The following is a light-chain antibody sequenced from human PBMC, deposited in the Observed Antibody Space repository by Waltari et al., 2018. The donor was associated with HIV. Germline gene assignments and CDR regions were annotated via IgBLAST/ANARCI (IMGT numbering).Light chain of an antibody. CDR3: QSADSSETLGV. Sequence: YELTQPPSVSVSPGQTAKIICSGDELPDHYAHWYQQRPGQAPVLVIYKDKGRPSGIPERFSGSRSGTTATLTISGVLEEDEADYYCQSADSSETLGVFGGGTKLTVL. J-gene: IGLJ3*02. CDR1: ELPDHY. CDR2: KDK. V-gene: IGLV3-25*03.